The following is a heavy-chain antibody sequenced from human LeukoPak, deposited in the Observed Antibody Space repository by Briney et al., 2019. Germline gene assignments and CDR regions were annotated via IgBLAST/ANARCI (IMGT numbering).Heavy chain of an antibody. Sequence: LQTLSLTCTVSGGSISNGDYYWSWIRQPPGKGLEWIGYIYYSGSTYYNPSLKSRVTISVDTSKNQFSLKLSSVTAADTAVYYCARFRVDTAMAAFDYWGQGTLVTVSS. CDR2: IYYSGST. D-gene: IGHD5-18*01. CDR1: GGSISNGDYY. V-gene: IGHV4-30-4*08. CDR3: ARFRVDTAMAAFDY. J-gene: IGHJ4*02.